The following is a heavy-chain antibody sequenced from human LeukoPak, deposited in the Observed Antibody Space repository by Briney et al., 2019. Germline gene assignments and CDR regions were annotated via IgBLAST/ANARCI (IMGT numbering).Heavy chain of an antibody. CDR1: GFTFSSYG. CDR2: ISYDGINK. CDR3: AKEFKVVAARGFDH. J-gene: IGHJ4*02. D-gene: IGHD2-15*01. Sequence: PGGSLRLSCAASGFTFSSYGMHWVRQAPGKGLKWVAVISYDGINKYYADSMKGRFTISRDNSKNMLYLQMNSLRAEDTAVYYCAKEFKVVAARGFDHWGQGTLVTVSS. V-gene: IGHV3-30*18.